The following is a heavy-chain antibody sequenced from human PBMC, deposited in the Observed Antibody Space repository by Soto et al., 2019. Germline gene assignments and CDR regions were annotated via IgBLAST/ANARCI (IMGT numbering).Heavy chain of an antibody. Sequence: ASVKVSCKVSGYTLTELSMHWVRQAPGKGLEWMGGFDPEDGETIYAQKFQGRVTMTEDTSTDTAYMELSSLRSEDTAVYYCATGTMDYDSSGYFDLTYFDYWGQGTLVTVSS. CDR2: FDPEDGET. V-gene: IGHV1-24*01. CDR1: GYTLTELS. CDR3: ATGTMDYDSSGYFDLTYFDY. D-gene: IGHD3-22*01. J-gene: IGHJ4*02.